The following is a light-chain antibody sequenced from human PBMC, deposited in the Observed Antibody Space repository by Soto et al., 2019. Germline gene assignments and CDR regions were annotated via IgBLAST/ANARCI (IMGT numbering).Light chain of an antibody. CDR3: SSYTSSNTLI. Sequence: HSVLTQPASVSGSPGQSITISCTGTSSDVGGYNYVSWYQQYPGKAPKVMIYEVTNRPSGVSNRFSGSKSGNTASLTISGLQAEDEADYYCSSYTSSNTLIFGGGTKLTVL. CDR1: SSDVGGYNY. J-gene: IGLJ2*01. CDR2: EVT. V-gene: IGLV2-14*01.